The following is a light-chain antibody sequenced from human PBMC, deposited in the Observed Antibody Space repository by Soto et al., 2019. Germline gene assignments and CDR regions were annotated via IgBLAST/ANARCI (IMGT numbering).Light chain of an antibody. J-gene: IGLJ1*01. CDR3: QSCDSSLSGSGV. CDR1: SSDVGGYNY. Sequence: QSALTQPASVSGSPGQSITISCTGTSSDVGGYNYVSWYRQHPGKAPKLMIYEVSNRPSGVSNRFSGSKSGNTASLTISGLQAEDEADYYCQSCDSSLSGSGVFGTGTKVTVL. V-gene: IGLV2-14*01. CDR2: EVS.